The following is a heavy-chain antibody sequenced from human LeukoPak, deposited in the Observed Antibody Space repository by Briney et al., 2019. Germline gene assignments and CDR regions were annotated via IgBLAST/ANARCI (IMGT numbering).Heavy chain of an antibody. D-gene: IGHD2-21*01. CDR3: AKDGPSLVVAPRYFDY. CDR2: IRGSGAST. J-gene: IGHJ4*02. CDR1: GFTFSSYA. V-gene: IGHV3-23*01. Sequence: GGSLRLSCAASGFTFSSYAMSWVRQAPGKGLEWVSTIRGSGASTYYADSVKGRFTISRDNSKNTLYLQMNSLRAEDTAIYYCAKDGPSLVVAPRYFDYWGQGTLVTVSS.